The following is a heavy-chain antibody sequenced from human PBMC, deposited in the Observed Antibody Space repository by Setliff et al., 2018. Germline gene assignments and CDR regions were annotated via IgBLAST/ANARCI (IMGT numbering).Heavy chain of an antibody. V-gene: IGHV3-23*01. J-gene: IGHJ3*02. CDR2: ISGSGGST. Sequence: PGGSLRLSCAASGFTFSSYAMSWVRQAPGKGLEWVSAISGSGGSTNYADSVKGRFTISRDNSKNTLYLQMNSLRAEDTAVYYCARDRRPFNWGGNDAFDIWGQGTMVTVSS. CDR1: GFTFSSYA. D-gene: IGHD7-27*01. CDR3: ARDRRPFNWGGNDAFDI.